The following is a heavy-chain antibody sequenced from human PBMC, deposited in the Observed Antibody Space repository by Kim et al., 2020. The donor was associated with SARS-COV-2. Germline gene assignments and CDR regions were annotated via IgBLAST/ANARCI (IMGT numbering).Heavy chain of an antibody. CDR3: ARDGGYGMDV. Sequence: GGSLRLSCAVSGFSLSHYGMHWVRQAPGKGLQWVAVIWYDGSNKYYADSVKGRFTISRDTSKNTLYLQMYSLRAEDTALYYCARDGGYGMDVWGQGTTVTVSS. V-gene: IGHV3-33*01. CDR1: GFSLSHYG. D-gene: IGHD3-3*01. J-gene: IGHJ6*02. CDR2: IWYDGSNK.